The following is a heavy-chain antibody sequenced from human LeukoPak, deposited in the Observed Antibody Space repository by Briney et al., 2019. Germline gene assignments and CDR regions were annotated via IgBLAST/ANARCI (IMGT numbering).Heavy chain of an antibody. Sequence: GGSLRLSCSASGFTFSSYGMHWVRQAPGKGLEWVAVISYDGSNKYYADSVKGRFTISRDNSKNTLYLQMNSLRAEDTAVYYCYFSGYYYGVAFDIWGQGTMVTVSS. CDR1: GFTFSSYG. CDR2: ISYDGSNK. J-gene: IGHJ3*02. CDR3: YFSGYYYGVAFDI. D-gene: IGHD3-22*01. V-gene: IGHV3-30*03.